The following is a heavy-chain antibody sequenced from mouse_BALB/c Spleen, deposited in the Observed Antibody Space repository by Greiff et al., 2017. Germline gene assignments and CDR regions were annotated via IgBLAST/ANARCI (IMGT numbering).Heavy chain of an antibody. CDR1: GFTFSSFG. Sequence: EVKVVESGGGLVQPGGSRKLSCAASGFTFSSFGMHWVRQAPEKGLEWVAYISSGSSTIYYADTVKGRFTISRDNPKNTLFLQMTSLRSEDTAMYYCARDYYGSSLYYAMDYWGQGTSVTVSS. J-gene: IGHJ4*01. CDR2: ISSGSSTI. V-gene: IGHV5-17*02. D-gene: IGHD1-1*01. CDR3: ARDYYGSSLYYAMDY.